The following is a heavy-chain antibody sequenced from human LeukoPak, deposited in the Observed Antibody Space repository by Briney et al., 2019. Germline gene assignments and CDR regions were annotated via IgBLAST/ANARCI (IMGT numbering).Heavy chain of an antibody. CDR3: ARVVVVVTTWVSPYFDY. CDR1: GGSISSSSYY. J-gene: IGHJ4*02. CDR2: IYYSGST. V-gene: IGHV4-39*01. D-gene: IGHD2-15*01. Sequence: PSETLSLTCTVSGGSISSSSYYWGWIRQPPGKGLEWIGSIYYSGSTYYNPSLKSRVTISVDTSKNQFSLKLSSVTAADTAVYYCARVVVVVTTWVSPYFDYWGQGTLVTVSS.